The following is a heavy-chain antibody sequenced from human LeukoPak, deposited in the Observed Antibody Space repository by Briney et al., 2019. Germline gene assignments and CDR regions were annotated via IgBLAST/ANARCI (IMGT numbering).Heavy chain of an antibody. V-gene: IGHV4-59*01. CDR2: IYYSGST. Sequence: SETLSLTCTVSGGSISSYYWSWIRQPPGKGLVWIGYIYYSGSTNYNPSLKSRVTISVDTSKNQFSLKLSSVTAADTAVYYCASANYYYYYYMDVWGKGTTVTVSS. CDR3: ASANYYYYYYMDV. CDR1: GGSISSYY. J-gene: IGHJ6*03.